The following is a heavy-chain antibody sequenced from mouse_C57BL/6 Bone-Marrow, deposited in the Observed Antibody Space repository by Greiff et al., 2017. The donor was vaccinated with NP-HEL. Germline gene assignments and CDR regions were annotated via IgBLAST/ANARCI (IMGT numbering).Heavy chain of an antibody. V-gene: IGHV1-63*01. CDR2: IYPGGGST. CDR3: ARGLFYYDYLDY. CDR1: GYTFTNYW. Sequence: VQLQQSGAELVRPGPSVKMSCKASGYTFTNYWIGWAKQRPGHGLEWIGDIYPGGGSTNYNEKFKGKATLTADKSSSTAYMQFSSLTSEDSAIYYCARGLFYYDYLDYWGQGTTLTVSS. J-gene: IGHJ2*01. D-gene: IGHD2-4*01.